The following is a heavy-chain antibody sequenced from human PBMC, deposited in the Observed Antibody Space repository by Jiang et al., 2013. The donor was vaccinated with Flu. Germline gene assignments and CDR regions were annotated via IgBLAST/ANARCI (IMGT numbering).Heavy chain of an antibody. CDR3: ARGDLLWFGELLYNGFDY. V-gene: IGHV6-1*01. Sequence: GSGLVKPSQTLSLTCAISGDSVSSNSAAWNWIRQSPSRGLEWLGRTYYRSKWYNDYAVSVKSRITIIPDTSKNQFSLQLNSVTPEDTAVYYCARGDLLWFGELLYNGFDYWGQGTLVTVS. D-gene: IGHD3-10*01. CDR2: TYYRSKWYN. J-gene: IGHJ4*02. CDR1: GDSVSSNSAA.